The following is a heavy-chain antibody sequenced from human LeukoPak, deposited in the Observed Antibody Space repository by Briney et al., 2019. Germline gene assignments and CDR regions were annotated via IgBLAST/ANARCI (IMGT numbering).Heavy chain of an antibody. CDR1: GFTFSSYW. Sequence: GGSLRLSCAASGFTFSSYWMSWVRQAPGKGLEWVANIKQDGSEKYYVDSVKGRFTISRDNAKNSLYLQMNSLRAEDTAVYYCAREGSGSYDRVFDYWGQGTLVTVSS. D-gene: IGHD1-26*01. V-gene: IGHV3-7*03. CDR2: IKQDGSEK. CDR3: AREGSGSYDRVFDY. J-gene: IGHJ4*02.